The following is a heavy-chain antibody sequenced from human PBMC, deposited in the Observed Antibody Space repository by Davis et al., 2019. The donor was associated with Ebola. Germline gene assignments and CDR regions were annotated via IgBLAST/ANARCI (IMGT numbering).Heavy chain of an antibody. CDR1: GGSISSSSYY. V-gene: IGHV4-39*07. J-gene: IGHJ4*02. CDR3: ARTLRYSGSYSDH. Sequence: MPSETLSLTCTVSGGSISSSSYYWSWIRQPPGKGLEWIGEINHSGSTNYNPSLKSRVTISVDTSKNQFSLKLSSVTAADTAVYYCARTLRYSGSYSDHWGQGTLVTVSS. CDR2: INHSGST. D-gene: IGHD1-26*01.